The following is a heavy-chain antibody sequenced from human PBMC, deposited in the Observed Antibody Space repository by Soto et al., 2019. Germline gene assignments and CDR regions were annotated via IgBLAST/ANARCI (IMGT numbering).Heavy chain of an antibody. CDR3: ARDGSEYQPGSNWFEP. J-gene: IGHJ5*02. D-gene: IGHD3-10*01. CDR2: ISAYNGNS. CDR1: GYTFANYG. Sequence: QVQLVQSGGEVKKPGASVKVSCKASGYTFANYGINWVRQAPGQGLEWLGWISAYNGNSKYAQKLQDRVTMTTDTSTNTAHMELSSLRSDDTAVYYCARDGSEYQPGSNWFEPWGQGTLVTVSS. V-gene: IGHV1-18*01.